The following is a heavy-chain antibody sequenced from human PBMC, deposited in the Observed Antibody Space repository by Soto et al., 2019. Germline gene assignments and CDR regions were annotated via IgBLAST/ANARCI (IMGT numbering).Heavy chain of an antibody. CDR2: IDPSDSQT. V-gene: IGHV5-10-1*01. J-gene: IGHJ4*02. Sequence: PGESLMISCKGSGYSFAGYWITWVRQKPGKGLEWMGRIDPSDSQTYYSPSFRGHVTIPVTKSITTVFLQWSSLRASDTAMYYCARQIYDSDTGPNFQYYFDSWGQGTPVTVSS. CDR3: ARQIYDSDTGPNFQYYFDS. CDR1: GYSFAGYW. D-gene: IGHD3-22*01.